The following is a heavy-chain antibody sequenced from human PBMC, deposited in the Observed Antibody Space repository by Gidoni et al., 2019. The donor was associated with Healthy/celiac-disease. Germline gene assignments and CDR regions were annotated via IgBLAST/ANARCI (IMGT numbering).Heavy chain of an antibody. J-gene: IGHJ2*01. CDR2: IWYDGSNK. CDR1: GFTFSSDG. Sequence: QLQLVESGGGVVQPGRSLRLSCAASGFTFSSDGMYWVRQAQGKGMEWVSVIWYDGSNKYYADSVKGRFTSSRDNSKNTLYLQMNSLRAEDTAVYYCAREIPGGLLGYFDLWGRGTLVTVSS. V-gene: IGHV3-33*01. CDR3: AREIPGGLLGYFDL. D-gene: IGHD1-26*01.